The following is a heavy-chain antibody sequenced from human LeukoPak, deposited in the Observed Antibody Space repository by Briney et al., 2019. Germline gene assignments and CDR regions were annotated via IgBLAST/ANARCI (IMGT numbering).Heavy chain of an antibody. CDR1: GFPFSSYS. CDR3: ARSIPYGTTWYGRSDY. D-gene: IGHD6-13*01. CDR2: IKPDGTTK. J-gene: IGHJ4*02. V-gene: IGHV3-7*03. Sequence: GGSLRLSCAASGFPFSSYSMTWARQAPGKGLEWVANIKPDGTTKFYVDSVKGRFTISRDNALNSLYLQMNSLRAEDTAIYYCARSIPYGTTWYGRSDYWGQGTLVTVSS.